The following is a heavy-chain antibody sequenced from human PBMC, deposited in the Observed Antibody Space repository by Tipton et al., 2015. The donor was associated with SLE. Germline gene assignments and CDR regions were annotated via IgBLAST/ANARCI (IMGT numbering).Heavy chain of an antibody. Sequence: TLSLTCAVYGGSFSGYYWSWIRQPPGKGLEWIGEINHSGSTNYNPSLKSRVTISVDTSKNQFSLKLSSVTAADTAVYYCAREDYGDDFDLWGRGTLVTVSS. V-gene: IGHV4-34*01. D-gene: IGHD4-17*01. J-gene: IGHJ2*01. CDR1: GGSFSGYY. CDR2: INHSGST. CDR3: AREDYGDDFDL.